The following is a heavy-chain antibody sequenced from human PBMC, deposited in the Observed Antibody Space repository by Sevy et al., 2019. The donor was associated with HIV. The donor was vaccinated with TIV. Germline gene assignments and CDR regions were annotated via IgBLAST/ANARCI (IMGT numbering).Heavy chain of an antibody. D-gene: IGHD3-10*01. J-gene: IGHJ6*02. CDR1: GFTFSSYG. Sequence: GGSLRLSCAASGFTFSSYGMHWVRQAPGKGLEWVAVISYDGSNKFYADSVKGRFTISRDNSKNTMSLQMNSLRAEDTAAYYCAEDFYGWERYYYYYCGMDVWGQGTTVTVSS. CDR2: ISYDGSNK. V-gene: IGHV3-30*18. CDR3: AEDFYGWERYYYYYCGMDV.